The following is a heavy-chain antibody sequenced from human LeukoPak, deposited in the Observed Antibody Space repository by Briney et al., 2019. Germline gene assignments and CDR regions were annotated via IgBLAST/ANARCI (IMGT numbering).Heavy chain of an antibody. D-gene: IGHD1-1*01. CDR1: GGSISSNY. Sequence: SETLSLTCTISGGSISSNYWSWLRQPPGKRLEWIGYIYTSESTNYNPSLKSRVTISVDTSKNQFSLKLNSVTAADTAVYFCARLKRGNRWNDVGYFDSWGQGTLVTVSS. CDR2: IYTSEST. V-gene: IGHV4-4*09. CDR3: ARLKRGNRWNDVGYFDS. J-gene: IGHJ4*02.